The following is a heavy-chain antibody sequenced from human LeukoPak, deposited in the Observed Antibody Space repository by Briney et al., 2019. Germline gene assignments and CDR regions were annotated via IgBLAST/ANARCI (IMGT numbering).Heavy chain of an antibody. J-gene: IGHJ3*02. CDR2: ISSGTDYI. V-gene: IGHV3-21*01. CDR3: ARTRWFGELGANDAFDI. D-gene: IGHD3-10*01. Sequence: GGSLRLSCAASGFRFTSSTLNWVRQAPGKGLEWVSSISSGTDYIYYADSVKGRFTIPRDNAENSLSLQMNSLRAEDTAVYYCARTRWFGELGANDAFDIWGQGTMVTVSS. CDR1: GFRFTSST.